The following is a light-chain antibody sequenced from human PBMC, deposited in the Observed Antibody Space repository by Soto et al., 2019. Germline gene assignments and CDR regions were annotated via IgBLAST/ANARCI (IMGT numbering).Light chain of an antibody. CDR1: QDICNY. Sequence: DIQMTQSPSSLSASVGDRVSITCQASQDICNYLNWYQQIPGKAPKLLIFDASNLESGVPSRFSGSGSGTDFTFTISSLQPEDIATYYCQQYETLPITFGQGTRLEI. V-gene: IGKV1-33*01. J-gene: IGKJ5*01. CDR3: QQYETLPIT. CDR2: DAS.